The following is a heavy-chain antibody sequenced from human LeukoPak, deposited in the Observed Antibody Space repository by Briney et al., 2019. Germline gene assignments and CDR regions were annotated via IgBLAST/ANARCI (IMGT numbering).Heavy chain of an antibody. D-gene: IGHD3-10*01. CDR3: ARRGVYGSDNYFEY. CDR1: GASVYSCDYY. J-gene: IGHJ4*02. V-gene: IGHV4-39*01. CDR2: IFYTGST. Sequence: SETLSLTCSVVGASVYSCDYYWAWIRQPPGKSLEYIGSIFYTGSTYDNPSLTGRISMYVDTSKNQFSLNLASVTATDTAVYYCARRGVYGSDNYFEYWGRGVLVIVSS.